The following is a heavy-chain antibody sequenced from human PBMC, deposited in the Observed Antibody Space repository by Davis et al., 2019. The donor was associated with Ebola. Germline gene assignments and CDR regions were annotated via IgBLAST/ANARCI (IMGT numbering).Heavy chain of an antibody. Sequence: ASVKVSCKTSGYTFTNYGITWVRQAPGQGLEWMGWINPNSGVTHYAEKFHGRGTMTRDTSINTANMELSRLRSDDTPVYYCARGGITMMVVPRHYYYGLDVWGKGTTVTVSS. J-gene: IGHJ6*04. V-gene: IGHV1-2*02. CDR2: INPNSGVT. CDR1: GYTFTNYG. CDR3: ARGGITMMVVPRHYYYGLDV. D-gene: IGHD3-22*01.